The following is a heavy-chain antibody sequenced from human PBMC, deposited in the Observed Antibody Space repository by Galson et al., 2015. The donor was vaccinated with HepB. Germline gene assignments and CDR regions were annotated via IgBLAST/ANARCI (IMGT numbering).Heavy chain of an antibody. CDR3: ARGGEDYDLWSGYYCYYGMDV. D-gene: IGHD3-3*01. Sequence: SAKVSCKASGYTFTRYDINWVRQAPGQGLEWMGGMNPDSGNTGYAQKFQGRVTMTRNTSVSTAYMELSSLRSEDTGVYYCARGGEDYDLWSGYYCYYGMDVWGQGTTVTVSS. CDR1: GYTFTRYD. V-gene: IGHV1-8*01. CDR2: MNPDSGNT. J-gene: IGHJ6*02.